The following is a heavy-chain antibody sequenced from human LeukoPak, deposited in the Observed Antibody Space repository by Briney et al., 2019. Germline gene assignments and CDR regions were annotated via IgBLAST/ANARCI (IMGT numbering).Heavy chain of an antibody. V-gene: IGHV3-7*01. D-gene: IGHD5-12*01. J-gene: IGHJ4*02. CDR3: AREYSGYDWGLLDY. Sequence: PGGSLRLSCAASGFTFSSYWMSWVRQAPGKGLEWVANIKKDGSEKKYVDSVKGRFTISRDNAKNSLYLQMNSLRAEDTAVYYCAREYSGYDWGLLDYWGQGTLVTVSS. CDR1: GFTFSSYW. CDR2: IKKDGSEK.